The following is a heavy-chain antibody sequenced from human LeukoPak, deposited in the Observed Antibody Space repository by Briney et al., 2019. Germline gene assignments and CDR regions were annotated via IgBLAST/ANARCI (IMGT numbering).Heavy chain of an antibody. CDR2: ISGSGGST. CDR1: GFTISSYA. D-gene: IGHD6-19*01. V-gene: IGHV3-23*01. Sequence: GGSLRLSCAASGFTISSYAMSWVRLAPGKGLEWVSGISGSGGSTHYADPVKGRFTISRDNSKNILYLQMNSLRGEDTAEYYCAKDLPSNMAVASYYFDYWGQGTLVTVSS. CDR3: AKDLPSNMAVASYYFDY. J-gene: IGHJ4*02.